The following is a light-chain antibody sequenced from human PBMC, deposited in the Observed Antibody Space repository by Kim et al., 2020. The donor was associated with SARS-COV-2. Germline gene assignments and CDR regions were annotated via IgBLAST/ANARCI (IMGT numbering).Light chain of an antibody. V-gene: IGKV1-5*01. CDR2: DAS. J-gene: IGKJ4*01. Sequence: SASVRDRVSIPGRASQYVSDWVAWYQQKPEKAPKLLIYDASSLESGVPSRLTGSASGTDFTLTITSLQPDCFATYDCQQYNNYCAFGGGTKVDIK. CDR3: QQYNNYCA. CDR1: QYVSDW.